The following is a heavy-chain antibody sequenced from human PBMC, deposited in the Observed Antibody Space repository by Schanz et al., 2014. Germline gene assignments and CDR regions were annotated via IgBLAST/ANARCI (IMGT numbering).Heavy chain of an antibody. CDR2: ISASGSAT. D-gene: IGHD5-12*01. CDR3: TKERGYIY. Sequence: EVQVVESGGDLVQPGGSLRLSCAASGFTFSNYGMSWVRQAPGKGLEWVSTISASGSATYYADSVKGRLTISRDNSKNTVYLQMNSLRAEDTAVYYCTKERGYIYWGQGTLVTVSS. CDR1: GFTFSNYG. J-gene: IGHJ4*02. V-gene: IGHV3-23*04.